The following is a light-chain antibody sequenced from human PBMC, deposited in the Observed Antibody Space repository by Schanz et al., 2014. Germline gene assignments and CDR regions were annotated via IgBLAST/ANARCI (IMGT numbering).Light chain of an antibody. J-gene: IGLJ2*01. V-gene: IGLV2-8*01. Sequence: QSALTQPPSASGSPGQSVTISCTGTDVGGYNYVSWYQRHPGKAPKLMIYEVSQRPSGVPDRFSGSKSGNTASLTISGLQAEDEADYYCCSYAGSYTLVFGGGTKLTVL. CDR1: DVGGYNY. CDR2: EVS. CDR3: CSYAGSYTLV.